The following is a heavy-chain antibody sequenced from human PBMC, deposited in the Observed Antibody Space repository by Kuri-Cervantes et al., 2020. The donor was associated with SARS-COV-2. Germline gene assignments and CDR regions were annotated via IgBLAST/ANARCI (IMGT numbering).Heavy chain of an antibody. CDR1: GDSISGSTFY. J-gene: IGHJ6*02. CDR3: ARYDGSTNNYYYYGMDV. V-gene: IGHV4-61*02. D-gene: IGHD2-2*01. Sequence: LRLSCDVSGDSISGSTFYWNWVRQPAGKGLEWIGRIYVSGSTDYKDSLKSRVTISIDTSKNQFSLKLSSVTAADTAVYYCARYDGSTNNYYYYGMDVWGQGTTVTVSS. CDR2: IYVSGST.